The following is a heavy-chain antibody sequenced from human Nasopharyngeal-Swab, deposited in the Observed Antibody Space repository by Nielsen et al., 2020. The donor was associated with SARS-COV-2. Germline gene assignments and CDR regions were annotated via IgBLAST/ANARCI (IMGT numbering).Heavy chain of an antibody. CDR3: ARDHGYDAFDI. J-gene: IGHJ3*02. D-gene: IGHD5-18*01. Sequence: SVKVSCKASGGTFSSYAISWVRQAPGQGLEWMGRIIPILGIANYAQKFQGRVTITADKFTSTAYMELSSLRSEDTAVYYCARDHGYDAFDIWGQGTMVTVSS. V-gene: IGHV1-69*04. CDR1: GGTFSSYA. CDR2: IIPILGIA.